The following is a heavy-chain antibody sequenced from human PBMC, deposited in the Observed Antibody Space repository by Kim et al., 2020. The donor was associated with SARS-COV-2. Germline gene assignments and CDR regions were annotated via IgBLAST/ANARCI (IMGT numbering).Heavy chain of an antibody. CDR2: IKSKTDGGTT. CDR3: TTDRIPVFYYYGMDV. D-gene: IGHD2-2*02. Sequence: GGSLRLSCAASGFTFSNAWMSWVRQAPGKGLEWVGRIKSKTDGGTTDYAAPVKGRFTISRDDSKNTLYLQMNSLKTEDTAVYYCTTDRIPVFYYYGMDVWGQGTPVTVSS. V-gene: IGHV3-15*01. J-gene: IGHJ6*02. CDR1: GFTFSNAW.